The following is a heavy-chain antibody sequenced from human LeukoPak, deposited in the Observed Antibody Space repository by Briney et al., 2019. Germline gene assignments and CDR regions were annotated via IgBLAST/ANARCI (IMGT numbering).Heavy chain of an antibody. V-gene: IGHV1-8*03. J-gene: IGHJ4*02. CDR2: MNPNSGNT. CDR1: GYTFTSYD. Sequence: ASVKVSCKASGYTFTSYDINWVRQATGQGLEWMGWMNPNSGNTGYAQKFQGRVTITRNTSISTAYMELRSLRSDDTAVYYCARTPGYSSGWLGSWGQGTLVTVSS. CDR3: ARTPGYSSGWLGS. D-gene: IGHD6-19*01.